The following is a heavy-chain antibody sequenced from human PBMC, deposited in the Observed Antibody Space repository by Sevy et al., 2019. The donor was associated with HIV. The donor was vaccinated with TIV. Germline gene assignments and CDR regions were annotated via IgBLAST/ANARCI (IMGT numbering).Heavy chain of an antibody. Sequence: GESLKISCAASGFTFSNACMSWVRQAPGKGLEWVGRIKSKTDGGTTDYAAPVKGRFTISRDDSKNTLYLQMNSLKTVYTAVYYCTTIEMDQGVRKIDYWGQGTLVTVSS. CDR3: TTIEMDQGVRKIDY. J-gene: IGHJ4*02. CDR2: IKSKTDGGTT. V-gene: IGHV3-15*01. CDR1: GFTFSNAC. D-gene: IGHD3-10*01.